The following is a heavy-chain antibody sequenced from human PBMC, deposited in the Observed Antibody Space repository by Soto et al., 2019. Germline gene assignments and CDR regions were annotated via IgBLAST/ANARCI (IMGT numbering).Heavy chain of an antibody. V-gene: IGHV1-46*01. CDR2: INPSGGST. CDR3: ARPPSRLRMWDGWFDP. Sequence: ASVKVSCKASGYTFTSYYMHWARQAPGQGLEWMGIINPSGGSTSYAQKFQGRVTMTRDTSTSTVYMELSSLRSEDTAVYYCARPPSRLRMWDGWFDPWGQGTLVTVSS. CDR1: GYTFTSYY. J-gene: IGHJ5*02. D-gene: IGHD1-26*01.